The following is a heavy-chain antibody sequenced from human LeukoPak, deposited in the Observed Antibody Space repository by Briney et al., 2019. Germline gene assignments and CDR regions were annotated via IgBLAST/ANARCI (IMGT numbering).Heavy chain of an antibody. Sequence: SETLSLTCAVYGGSFSGYYWSWIRQPPGKGLEWIGEINHSGSTNYNPSLKSRVTISVDTSKNQFSLKLSSVTAADTAVYYCARGQARLRGIQLWKGNRGVYYFDYWGQGTLVTVSS. CDR1: GGSFSGYY. D-gene: IGHD5-18*01. CDR3: ARGQARLRGIQLWKGNRGVYYFDY. J-gene: IGHJ4*02. V-gene: IGHV4-34*01. CDR2: INHSGST.